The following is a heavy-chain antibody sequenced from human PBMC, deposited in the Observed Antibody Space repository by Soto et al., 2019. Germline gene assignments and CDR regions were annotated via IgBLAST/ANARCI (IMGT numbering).Heavy chain of an antibody. CDR1: GFTFSDYW. CDR3: AKGSGWFDP. V-gene: IGHV3-7*03. CDR2: IKPDGSER. J-gene: IGHJ5*02. Sequence: GGSLRLSCAASGFTFSDYWMTWGRQGPGKGLEWVAKIKPDGSERYYVDSVTGRSTISRDNAKNALYLQINSLRSEDTAVYHCAKGSGWFDPWGQGTLVTVSS. D-gene: IGHD1-26*01.